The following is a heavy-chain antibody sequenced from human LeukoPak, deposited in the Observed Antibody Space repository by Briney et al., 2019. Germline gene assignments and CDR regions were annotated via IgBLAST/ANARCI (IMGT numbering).Heavy chain of an antibody. J-gene: IGHJ4*02. CDR2: IDWDDDK. V-gene: IGHV2-70*11. CDR1: GFSLSTSGMC. Sequence: SGPTLVNPTQTLTLTCTFSGFSLSTSGMCVSWIRQPPGKALEWLARIDWDDDKYYSTSLKTRLTISKDTSKNQVVLTMTNMDPVDTATYYCARMGCMYYDSSXSNDYWGQGXLVTVSS. CDR3: ARMGCMYYDSSXSNDY. D-gene: IGHD3-22*01.